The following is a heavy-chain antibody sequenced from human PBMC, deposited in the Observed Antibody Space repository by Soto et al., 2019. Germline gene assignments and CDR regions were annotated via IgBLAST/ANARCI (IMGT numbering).Heavy chain of an antibody. Sequence: PSVKVSCKASGGTFSSYAISWVRQAPGQGLEWMGGIIPIFGTANYAQKFQGRVTITADESTSTAYMELSSLRSEDTAVYYCARGPRSSSWIQLWLPGGWFDPWGQGTLVTVS. CDR3: ARGPRSSSWIQLWLPGGWFDP. D-gene: IGHD5-18*01. CDR2: IIPIFGTA. CDR1: GGTFSSYA. V-gene: IGHV1-69*13. J-gene: IGHJ5*02.